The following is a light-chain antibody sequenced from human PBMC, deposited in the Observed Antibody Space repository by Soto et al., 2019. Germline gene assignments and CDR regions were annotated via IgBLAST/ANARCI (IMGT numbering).Light chain of an antibody. V-gene: IGLV2-14*01. CDR1: SSDVGGYNY. Sequence: QSVLTQPASVSGSPGQSITISCTGTSSDVGGYNYVSWYQQHPGKAPKLMIYEVTNRPSGVSNRFSGSKSGNTASLTISGIQAEDEADYYCSSYPSRSTLVFGTGTKVTVL. J-gene: IGLJ1*01. CDR3: SSYPSRSTLV. CDR2: EVT.